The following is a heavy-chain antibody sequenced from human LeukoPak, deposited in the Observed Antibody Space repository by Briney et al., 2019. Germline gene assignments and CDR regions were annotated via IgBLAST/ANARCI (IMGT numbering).Heavy chain of an antibody. CDR1: GGTFSSYA. J-gene: IGHJ4*02. CDR2: IIPIFGTT. V-gene: IGHV1-69*13. D-gene: IGHD7-27*01. Sequence: SVKVSCKASGGTFSSYAISWVRQAPGQGLEWMGGIIPIFGTTNYAQEFQGRVTITADESTSTAYMELSSLRSEDTAVYYCASLANWGSPVDYWGQGTLVTVSS. CDR3: ASLANWGSPVDY.